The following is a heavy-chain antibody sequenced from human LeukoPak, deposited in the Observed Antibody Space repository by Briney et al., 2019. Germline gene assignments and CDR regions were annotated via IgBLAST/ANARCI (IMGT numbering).Heavy chain of an antibody. CDR2: ISAYNGNT. Sequence: GASVKVSCKASGYTFTSYGISWVRQAPGQGLEWMGWISAYNGNTNYAQKLQGRVTMTTDTSTSTAYMELRNLRSDGTAVYYCARSRGCSGGSCYLNWFDPWGQGTLVTVSS. V-gene: IGHV1-18*01. CDR3: ARSRGCSGGSCYLNWFDP. J-gene: IGHJ5*02. D-gene: IGHD2-15*01. CDR1: GYTFTSYG.